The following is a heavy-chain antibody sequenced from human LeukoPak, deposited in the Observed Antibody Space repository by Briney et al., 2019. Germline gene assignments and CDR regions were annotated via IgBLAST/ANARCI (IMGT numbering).Heavy chain of an antibody. V-gene: IGHV4-61*02. CDR3: ARGRGGTYYWYDP. Sequence: SQTLSLTCTVSRGSINSDSYQWSWIRQPAGKGMEWIGRSYTSGSTNYHPSLKHRATISVDTSKNQFSLKLTSVTAADTAVYYCARGRGGTYYWYDPWGQGTLVTVSS. D-gene: IGHD1-26*01. J-gene: IGHJ5*02. CDR2: SYTSGST. CDR1: RGSINSDSYQ.